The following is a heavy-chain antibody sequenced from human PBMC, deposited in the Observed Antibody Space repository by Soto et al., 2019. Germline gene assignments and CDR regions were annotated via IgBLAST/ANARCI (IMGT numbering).Heavy chain of an antibody. CDR1: GFTLSRYA. CDR3: AIVGTEEYDFWGRGMDV. CDR2: ISYDGTNK. V-gene: IGHV3-30-3*01. Sequence: QVQLVESGGGVVQPGRSLRLSCVASGFTLSRYAMHWVRQAPGKGLEWVAVISYDGTNKYYADSVKGRFTFSSDNSKNTLYLQMTSLKPEDTAAYFCAIVGTEEYDFWGRGMDVWGQGTTVTVSS. D-gene: IGHD3-3*01. J-gene: IGHJ6*02.